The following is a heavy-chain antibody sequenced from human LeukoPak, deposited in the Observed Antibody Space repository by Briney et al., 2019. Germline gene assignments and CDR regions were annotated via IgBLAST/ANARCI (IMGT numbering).Heavy chain of an antibody. CDR3: ARDRLNWNDGVDY. CDR1: GFPFSDYS. D-gene: IGHD1-20*01. J-gene: IGHJ4*02. Sequence: GGSLRLSCTASGFPFSDYSMNWVRQAPGKGLEWVSYISSGSVTIYYADSVKGRFTISRDNAKNSLYLQMNSLRAEDTAVYYCARDRLNWNDGVDYWGQGTLVTVSS. V-gene: IGHV3-48*01. CDR2: ISSGSVTI.